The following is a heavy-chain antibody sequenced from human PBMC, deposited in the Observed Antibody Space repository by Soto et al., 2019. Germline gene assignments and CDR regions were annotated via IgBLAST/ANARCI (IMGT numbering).Heavy chain of an antibody. CDR3: TRRIAVAGTYYFDY. Sequence: LLVESGGGFVQPGGSLRLSCVASGFTFSHAWMDWVRQAPGKGLEWVGRIKSISDGETTNYAASVGGRFTISRDDSKITLFLHVNSLKTEDTGVYYCTRRIAVAGTYYFDYWGQGTLVTVSS. J-gene: IGHJ4*02. CDR1: GFTFSHAW. CDR2: IKSISDGETT. V-gene: IGHV3-15*07. D-gene: IGHD6-19*01.